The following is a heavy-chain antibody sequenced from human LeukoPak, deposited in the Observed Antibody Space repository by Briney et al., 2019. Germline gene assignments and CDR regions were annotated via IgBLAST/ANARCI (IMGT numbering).Heavy chain of an antibody. CDR1: GYTFTDYY. Sequence: ASVKVSCTASGYTFTDYYMHWVRQAPGQGLEWMGWINPNSGGTNYAQKFQGRVTMTTDTSISAAYMEVSRLRADDTAVYYCARVRIGQQLDKYYYYAMDDWGQGTTVTVSS. CDR3: ARVRIGQQLDKYYYYAMDD. J-gene: IGHJ6*02. V-gene: IGHV1-2*02. D-gene: IGHD6-13*01. CDR2: INPNSGGT.